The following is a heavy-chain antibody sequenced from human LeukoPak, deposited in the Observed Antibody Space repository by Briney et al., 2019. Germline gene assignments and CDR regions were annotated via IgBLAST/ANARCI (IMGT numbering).Heavy chain of an antibody. CDR1: GFTFSSYG. Sequence: PGGSLRLSCAASGFTFSSYGMHWVRQAPGKGLEWVSYISSSSSTIYYADSVKGRFTISRDNAKNSLYLQTNSLRAEDTAVYYCARSAPTAYYYDSSGYSFDYWGQGTLVTVSS. CDR3: ARSAPTAYYYDSSGYSFDY. D-gene: IGHD3-22*01. CDR2: ISSSSSTI. J-gene: IGHJ4*02. V-gene: IGHV3-48*04.